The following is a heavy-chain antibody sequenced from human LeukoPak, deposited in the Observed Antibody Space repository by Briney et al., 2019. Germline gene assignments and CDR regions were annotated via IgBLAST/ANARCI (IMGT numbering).Heavy chain of an antibody. CDR2: MNPHSANT. J-gene: IGHJ5*02. Sequence: ASVKVSCKASGYTFTNYDINWVRQATGQGLEWMGWMNPHSANTGYSQKFQGRITTTWNTSISTAYMELSSLRSEDTAIYYCAREDYYGSGSFSNWFDPWGQGTLVTVSS. CDR1: GYTFTNYD. D-gene: IGHD3-10*01. CDR3: AREDYYGSGSFSNWFDP. V-gene: IGHV1-8*01.